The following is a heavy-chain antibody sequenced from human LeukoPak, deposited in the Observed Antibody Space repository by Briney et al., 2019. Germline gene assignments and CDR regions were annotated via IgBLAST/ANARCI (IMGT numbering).Heavy chain of an antibody. CDR3: ARREYYSPYYFDY. D-gene: IGHD3-10*01. CDR2: IYYSGST. J-gene: IGHJ4*02. V-gene: IGHV4-59*01. CDR1: GSSISTYY. Sequence: PSETLSLTCTVSGSSISTYYWSWIRQPPGKGLEWIGDIYYSGSTNYNPSLKSRVTISVDTSKNQFSLRLSSVTAAYTAVYYCARREYYSPYYFDYWGQGTLVSVSS.